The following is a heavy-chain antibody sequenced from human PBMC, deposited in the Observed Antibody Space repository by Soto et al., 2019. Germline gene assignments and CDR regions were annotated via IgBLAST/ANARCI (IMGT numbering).Heavy chain of an antibody. CDR1: GFSLSTSGMC. J-gene: IGHJ5*02. CDR3: ARALAGYNWNLFDP. V-gene: IGHV2-70*01. Sequence: GPTLVNPTQTLTLTCTFSGFSLSTSGMCVSWIRQPPGKALEWLALIDWDDDKYYSTSLKTRLTISKDTSKNQVVLTMTNMDPVDTATYYCARALAGYNWNLFDPWGQGTLVTVSS. D-gene: IGHD1-20*01. CDR2: IDWDDDK.